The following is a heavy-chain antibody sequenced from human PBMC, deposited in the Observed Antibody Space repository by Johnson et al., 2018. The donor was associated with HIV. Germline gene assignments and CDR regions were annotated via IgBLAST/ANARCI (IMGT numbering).Heavy chain of an antibody. CDR2: IYSGGST. Sequence: MLLVESGGGVVQPGRSLRLSCAASGFTFSSNYMSWVRQAPGKGLEWVSVIYSGGSTYYADSVRGRFTISRDSSKNTVYLQMNSLRAEDTAFYYCATEGEWELLPGTFDIWGQGTMVTVSS. J-gene: IGHJ3*02. CDR1: GFTFSSNY. CDR3: ATEGEWELLPGTFDI. D-gene: IGHD1-26*01. V-gene: IGHV3-66*01.